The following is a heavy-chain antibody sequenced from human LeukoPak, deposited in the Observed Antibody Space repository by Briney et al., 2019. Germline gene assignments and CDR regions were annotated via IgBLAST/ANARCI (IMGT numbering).Heavy chain of an antibody. CDR2: ISSSSSYI. V-gene: IGHV3-21*01. J-gene: IGHJ6*03. CDR3: ARDYSEHYYYYYMDV. CDR1: GFTFSSYS. Sequence: GGSLRLSCAASGFTFSSYSMNWVRQAPGKGLEWVSSISSSSSYIYYADSVKGRFTISRDNAKNSLYLQMNSLRAEDTAVYYCARDYSEHYYYYYMDVWGKGTTVTVSS. D-gene: IGHD2-15*01.